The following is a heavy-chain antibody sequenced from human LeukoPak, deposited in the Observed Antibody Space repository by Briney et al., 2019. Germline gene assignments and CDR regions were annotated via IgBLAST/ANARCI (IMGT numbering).Heavy chain of an antibody. CDR3: ARAKMATNISDFDY. Sequence: SETLSLTCAVYGGSFSSYYWSWIRQPPGKGLEWIGEINHSGSTNYNPSLKSRVTISVGTSKNQFSLKLSSVTAAGTAVYYCARAKMATNISDFDYWGQGTLVTVSS. J-gene: IGHJ4*02. CDR1: GGSFSSYY. V-gene: IGHV4-34*01. CDR2: INHSGST. D-gene: IGHD5-24*01.